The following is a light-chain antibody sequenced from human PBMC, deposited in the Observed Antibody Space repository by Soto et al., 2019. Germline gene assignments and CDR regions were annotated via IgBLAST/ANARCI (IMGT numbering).Light chain of an antibody. CDR3: QQYNNWPRT. V-gene: IGKV3-15*01. CDR1: QSVSSN. CDR2: GAS. J-gene: IGKJ1*01. Sequence: EIVMTQSPATLSVSPGERATLSCRASQSVSSNLAWYQQKPGQAPRLLIYGASTRATGIPARFSGSGSETEFTLTIGSLQSEDFAVYYCQQYNNWPRTFGQGTKVEIK.